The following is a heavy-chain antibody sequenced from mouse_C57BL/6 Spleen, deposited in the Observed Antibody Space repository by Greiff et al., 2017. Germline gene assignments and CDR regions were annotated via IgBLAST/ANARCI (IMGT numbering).Heavy chain of an antibody. Sequence: QVQLQQPGTELVKPGASVKLSCKASGYTFTSYWMHWVKQRPGQGLEWIGNINPSNGGTNYNEKFKSKATLTVDKSSSTAYMQLSSLTSEDSAVYDCARRWSSSLYWYFDVWGTGTTVTVSS. D-gene: IGHD1-1*02. CDR1: GYTFTSYW. J-gene: IGHJ1*03. CDR3: ARRWSSSLYWYFDV. V-gene: IGHV1-53*01. CDR2: INPSNGGT.